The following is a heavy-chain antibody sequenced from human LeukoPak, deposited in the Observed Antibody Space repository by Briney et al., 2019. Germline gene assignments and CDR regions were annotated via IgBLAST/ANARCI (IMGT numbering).Heavy chain of an antibody. V-gene: IGHV4-34*01. CDR2: INHSGST. J-gene: IGHJ4*02. CDR3: ARGFSYGDYEVLYFDY. CDR1: GGSFSGYY. Sequence: PSETLCLTCAVYGGSFSGYYWSWIRQPPGKGLEWIGEINHSGSTNYNPSLKSRVTISVDTSKNQFSLKLSSVTAADTAVYYCARGFSYGDYEVLYFDYWGQGTLVTVSS. D-gene: IGHD4-17*01.